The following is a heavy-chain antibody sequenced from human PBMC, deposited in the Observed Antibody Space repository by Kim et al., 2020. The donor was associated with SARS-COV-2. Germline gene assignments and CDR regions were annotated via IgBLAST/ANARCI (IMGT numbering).Heavy chain of an antibody. V-gene: IGHV4-31*03. D-gene: IGHD5-12*01. Sequence: SETLSLTCTVSGGSISSGGYYWSWIRQHPGKGLEWIGYIYYSGSTYYNPSLKSRVTISVDTSKNQFSLKLSSVTAADTAVYYCARVVATIIGGNWFDPWGQGTLVTVSS. CDR1: GGSISSGGYY. CDR2: IYYSGST. CDR3: ARVVATIIGGNWFDP. J-gene: IGHJ5*02.